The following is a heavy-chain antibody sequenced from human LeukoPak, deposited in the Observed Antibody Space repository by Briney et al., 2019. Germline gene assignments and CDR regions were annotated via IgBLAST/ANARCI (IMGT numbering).Heavy chain of an antibody. D-gene: IGHD6-13*01. CDR1: GFTFSNYW. V-gene: IGHV3-74*01. CDR3: ARGGETSNWYPGYFDY. Sequence: SLRLSCAASGFTFSNYWMHWVRQAPGKGPVWVSRIKSDGSSTRFADSVQGRFTISRDNGKNTLYLQMNSLRAEDTAVYYCARGGETSNWYPGYFDYWGQGALVTVSS. J-gene: IGHJ4*02. CDR2: IKSDGSST.